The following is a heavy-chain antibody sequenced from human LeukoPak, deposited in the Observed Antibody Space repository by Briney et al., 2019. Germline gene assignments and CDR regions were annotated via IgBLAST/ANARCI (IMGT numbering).Heavy chain of an antibody. Sequence: KAGGSLRLSCAASGFTFSSYEMNWVRQAPGKGLEWVSSISSSSSYIYYADSVKGRFTISRDNAKNSLYLQMNSLRAEDTAVYYCARDAVIRDYDILTGYYIDWFDPWGQGTLVTVSS. CDR1: GFTFSSYE. CDR3: ARDAVIRDYDILTGYYIDWFDP. V-gene: IGHV3-21*01. J-gene: IGHJ5*02. CDR2: ISSSSSYI. D-gene: IGHD3-9*01.